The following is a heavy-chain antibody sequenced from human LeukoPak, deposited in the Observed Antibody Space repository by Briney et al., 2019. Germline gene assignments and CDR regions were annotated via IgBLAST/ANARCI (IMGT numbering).Heavy chain of an antibody. CDR1: GFIVSSNY. Sequence: GGSLRLSCAASGFIVSSNYMSWVSQAPGKGLEWVSILYSGGSTYYADSVKGRFTISRDNSKNTLYLQMNSLRAEDTAVYYCARDGSYLDYWGQGTLVTASS. CDR3: ARDGSYLDY. CDR2: LYSGGST. J-gene: IGHJ4*02. V-gene: IGHV3-53*01.